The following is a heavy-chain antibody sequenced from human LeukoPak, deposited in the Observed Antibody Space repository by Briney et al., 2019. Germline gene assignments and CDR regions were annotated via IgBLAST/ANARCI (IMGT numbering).Heavy chain of an antibody. D-gene: IGHD3-22*01. Sequence: PGGSLRLSCAASGFTFSSYWMSWVRQAPGKGLDWVANIKQDGSEKYYVDSVKGRFTISRDNAKNSLYLQMNSLRAEDTAVYYCARGAHDSSGYYYESFGYWGQGTLVTVSS. V-gene: IGHV3-7*01. CDR3: ARGAHDSSGYYYESFGY. CDR1: GFTFSSYW. CDR2: IKQDGSEK. J-gene: IGHJ4*02.